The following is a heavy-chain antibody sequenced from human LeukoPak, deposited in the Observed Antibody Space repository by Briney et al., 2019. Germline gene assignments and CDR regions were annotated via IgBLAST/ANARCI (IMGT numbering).Heavy chain of an antibody. CDR3: ARLETYDSTLDY. J-gene: IGHJ4*02. CDR1: GGSISNTNW. V-gene: IGHV4-4*02. CDR2: ISLTGLT. D-gene: IGHD3-22*01. Sequence: SETLSLTSGVSGGSISNTNWWSWVRQPPGQGLEWIGEISLTGLTHYNPSLESRVTVSLDKSKNQLSLNLTSVTAADTAVYYCARLETYDSTLDYWGQGTLVTVSS.